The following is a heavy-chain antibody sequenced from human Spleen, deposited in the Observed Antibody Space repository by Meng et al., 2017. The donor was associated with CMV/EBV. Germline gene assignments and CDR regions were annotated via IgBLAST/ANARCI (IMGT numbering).Heavy chain of an antibody. D-gene: IGHD3-16*01. CDR2: FFYTGSS. CDR3: ARGSLAGDHFDY. CDR1: GGSISTYF. Sequence: ESLKISCTVSGGSISTYFWSWVRQPPGKGLEWIGYFFYTGSSNYNPSLKSRVTILADTSKNQFSLKLTSVTAADTAVYYCARGSLAGDHFDYWGQGTLVTVSS. V-gene: IGHV4-59*01. J-gene: IGHJ4*02.